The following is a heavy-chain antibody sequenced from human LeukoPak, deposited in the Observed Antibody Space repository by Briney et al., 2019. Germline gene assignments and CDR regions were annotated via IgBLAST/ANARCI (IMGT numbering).Heavy chain of an antibody. J-gene: IGHJ5*02. CDR3: AKPAVARPLGNWFDP. CDR2: ISYDGSNK. CDR1: GFTFSSYS. V-gene: IGHV3-30*18. D-gene: IGHD6-19*01. Sequence: GGSLRLSCAASGFTFSSYSMNWVRQAPGKGLEWVAVISYDGSNKYYADSVKGRFTISRDNSKNTLYLQMNSLRAEDTAVYYCAKPAVARPLGNWFDPWGQGTLVTVSS.